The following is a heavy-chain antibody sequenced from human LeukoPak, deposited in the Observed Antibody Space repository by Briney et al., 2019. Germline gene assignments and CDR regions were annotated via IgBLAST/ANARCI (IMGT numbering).Heavy chain of an antibody. V-gene: IGHV1-2*06. D-gene: IGHD6-19*01. J-gene: IGHJ4*02. CDR3: ARDRVAGSTYAEGNYFDY. CDR2: INPNSGGT. Sequence: ASVKVSCKASGYTFTGYYMHWVRQAPGQGLEWMGRINPNSGGTNYAQNFQGRVTMTRDTSISTAYMELSRLRPDDTAVYYCARDRVAGSTYAEGNYFDYWGQGTLVTVSS. CDR1: GYTFTGYY.